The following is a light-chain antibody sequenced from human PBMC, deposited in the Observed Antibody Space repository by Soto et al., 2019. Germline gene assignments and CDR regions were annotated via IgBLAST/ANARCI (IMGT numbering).Light chain of an antibody. Sequence: QSVLTQSPSASASLGASVKLTCTLTSGHSIYAIAWHQQQPEKGPRFLMKLNNDGSHTKGDGIPDRFSGSSSGAEWYLTISSLQSEDEADYYCQTWATGPWVFGGGTKLTV. CDR1: SGHSIYA. CDR2: LNNDGSH. CDR3: QTWATGPWV. J-gene: IGLJ3*02. V-gene: IGLV4-69*01.